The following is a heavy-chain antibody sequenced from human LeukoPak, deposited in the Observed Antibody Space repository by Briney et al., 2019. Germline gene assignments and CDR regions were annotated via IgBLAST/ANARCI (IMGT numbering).Heavy chain of an antibody. CDR1: GGSISSSSYY. J-gene: IGHJ4*02. CDR3: ARYHNGYDDY. D-gene: IGHD5-12*01. Sequence: SETLSLTCTVSGGSISSSSYYWGWIRQPPGKGLEWIGSIYYSGNTYYNPSLKSRVTISTDTSKNQFSLKLSSVTAADTALYYCARYHNGYDDYWGQGTLVTVSS. V-gene: IGHV4-39*07. CDR2: IYYSGNT.